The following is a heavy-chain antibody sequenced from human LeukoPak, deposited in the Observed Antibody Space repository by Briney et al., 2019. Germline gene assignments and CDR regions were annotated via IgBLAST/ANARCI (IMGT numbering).Heavy chain of an antibody. CDR3: TGNYYGSGSYADFDY. D-gene: IGHD3-10*01. J-gene: IGHJ4*02. V-gene: IGHV3-73*01. CDR2: IRSTANGYAT. Sequence: GGSLRLSCAASGFTFSGSALHWVRPASGKGLEWVGRIRSTANGYATEYGASVKGRFTISRDDSKNTAYLQMDSLKTEDTAVYYCTGNYYGSGSYADFDYWGQGTLVTVSS. CDR1: GFTFSGSA.